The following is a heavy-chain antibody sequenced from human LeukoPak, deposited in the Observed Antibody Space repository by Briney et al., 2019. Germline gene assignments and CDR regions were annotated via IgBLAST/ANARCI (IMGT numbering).Heavy chain of an antibody. Sequence: GGFLRLSCAASGFTFRSCWMHWVRRAPGKGLEWVSRVIRDGSFTNYADSVKGRFTISRDNAKNTLYLQMSSLRAEDTAVYFCVRDGDDFNFDYWGQGSLVTVSS. CDR3: VRDGDDFNFDY. CDR1: GFTFRSCW. D-gene: IGHD5-24*01. J-gene: IGHJ4*02. V-gene: IGHV3-74*01. CDR2: VIRDGSFT.